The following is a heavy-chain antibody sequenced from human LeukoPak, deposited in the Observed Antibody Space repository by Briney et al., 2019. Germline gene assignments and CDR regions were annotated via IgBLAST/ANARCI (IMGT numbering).Heavy chain of an antibody. CDR2: IRTEGGYK. Sequence: GRSLRLSCAASGFTFSSYGMHWVRQTPGKGLEWVALIRTEGGYKYYADSVKGRFNISRDNSKYTLYLQMNSLRPEDTALFYCAKDRIEGCLAEHWGQGTLVTVSS. CDR3: AKDRIEGCLAEH. D-gene: IGHD3-16*01. CDR1: GFTFSSYG. J-gene: IGHJ1*01. V-gene: IGHV3-30*02.